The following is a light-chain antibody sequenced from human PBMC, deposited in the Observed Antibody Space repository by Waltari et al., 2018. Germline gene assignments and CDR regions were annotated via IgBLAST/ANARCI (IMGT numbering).Light chain of an antibody. CDR2: GNT. J-gene: IGLJ1*01. Sequence: QSVLTQPPSVSGAPGQRVTISCTGSRSNIGAPYAVHWYQHVPGTAPKVLIYGNTNRPSGVPDRFSASKSGTSASLAITGLQAEDEGYYYCQSYDSNLSGLVFGTGTKVTVL. V-gene: IGLV1-40*01. CDR1: RSNIGAPYA. CDR3: QSYDSNLSGLV.